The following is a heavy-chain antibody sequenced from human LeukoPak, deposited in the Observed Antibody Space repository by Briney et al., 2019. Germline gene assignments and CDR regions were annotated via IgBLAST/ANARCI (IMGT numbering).Heavy chain of an antibody. CDR2: ISSSGSTI. Sequence: AGGSLRLSCAASGFTFSSYEMNWVRQVPGKGLEWVSYISSSGSTIYYADSVKGRFTISRDNSKNTLYLQMNSLRAEDTAVYYCAKGPWLAYPYYFDYWGQGTLVTVSS. J-gene: IGHJ4*02. CDR1: GFTFSSYE. V-gene: IGHV3-48*03. CDR3: AKGPWLAYPYYFDY. D-gene: IGHD6-19*01.